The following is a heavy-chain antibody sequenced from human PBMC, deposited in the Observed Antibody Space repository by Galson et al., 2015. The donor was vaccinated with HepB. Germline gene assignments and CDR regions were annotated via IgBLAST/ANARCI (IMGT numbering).Heavy chain of an antibody. CDR2: ISYDGSNK. V-gene: IGHV3-30-3*01. Sequence: SLRLSCAASGFTFSSYAMHWVRQAPGKGLEWMAVISYDGSNKYYADSVKGRFTVSRDNSKNTLYLQMNSLRAEDTAVYYCARDGERYYDFWSGYSNWFDPWGQGTLVTVAS. CDR1: GFTFSSYA. D-gene: IGHD3-3*01. CDR3: ARDGERYYDFWSGYSNWFDP. J-gene: IGHJ5*02.